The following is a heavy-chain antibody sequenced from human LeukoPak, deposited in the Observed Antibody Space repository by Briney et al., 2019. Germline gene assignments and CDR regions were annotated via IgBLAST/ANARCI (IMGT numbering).Heavy chain of an antibody. Sequence: GGSLRLSCAASGFTFSIYSMNWVRQAPGKGLEWVSSISSSSSYIYYADSVKGRFTISRDNSKNTLYLQMNSLRAEDTAVYYCAKEGASIAPRPYYWGQGTLVTVSS. CDR3: AKEGASIAPRPYY. J-gene: IGHJ4*02. CDR2: ISSSSSYI. D-gene: IGHD6-6*01. CDR1: GFTFSIYS. V-gene: IGHV3-21*04.